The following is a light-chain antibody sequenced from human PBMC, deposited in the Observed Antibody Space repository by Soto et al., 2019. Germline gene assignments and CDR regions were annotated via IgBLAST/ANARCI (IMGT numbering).Light chain of an antibody. CDR3: QQYNIYWT. CDR1: QSISGW. Sequence: DIQLTQSPSSLSASVVYRVTITCRASQSISGWLAWYQQKPGKAPKLLIYDASSLETGVPSRFSGNGSGTEFTLTISSLQSDDFAIYYCQQYNIYWTFGQGTKVDIK. CDR2: DAS. V-gene: IGKV1-5*01. J-gene: IGKJ1*01.